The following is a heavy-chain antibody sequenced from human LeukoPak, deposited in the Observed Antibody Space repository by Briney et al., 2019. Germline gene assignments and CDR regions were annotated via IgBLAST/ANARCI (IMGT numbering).Heavy chain of an antibody. CDR2: INAGNGNT. CDR1: RYTFTNYA. J-gene: IGHJ4*02. V-gene: IGHV1-3*01. CDR3: ARTTAMVTIFDY. Sequence: ASVKVSCTASRYTFTNYAMHWVRQAPRQRLEWMGWINAGNGNTKYSQKFQGRVTITRDTSASTAYMELSSLRSEDTAVYYCARTTAMVTIFDYWGQGTLVTVSS. D-gene: IGHD5-18*01.